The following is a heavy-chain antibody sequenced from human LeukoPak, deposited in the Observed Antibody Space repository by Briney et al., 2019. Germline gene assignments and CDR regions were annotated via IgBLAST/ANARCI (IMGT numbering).Heavy chain of an antibody. V-gene: IGHV4-39*01. D-gene: IGHD6-13*01. CDR2: IYYSGST. Sequence: SETLSLTCTVSGGSISSSSYYWGWIRQPPGKGLEWIGSIYYSGSTYYNPSLKSRVAMSVDTSKNQFSLKLSSVTAADTAVFYCARSGAAAERGNFDYWGQGTLVTVSS. J-gene: IGHJ4*02. CDR3: ARSGAAAERGNFDY. CDR1: GGSISSSSYY.